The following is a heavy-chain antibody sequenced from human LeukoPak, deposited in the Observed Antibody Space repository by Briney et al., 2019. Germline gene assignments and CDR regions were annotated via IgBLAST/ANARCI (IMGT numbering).Heavy chain of an antibody. V-gene: IGHV3-33*06. CDR1: GFTFSSYG. Sequence: GRSLRLSCAASGFTFSSYGMHWVRQAPGKGLEWVAVVWYNGSNKYYADSVKGRFTISRDNSKNTLYLQMDSLRAEDTAVYFCAKRGVVIRVILVGFHKEAYYFDSWGQGALVTVSS. CDR2: VWYNGSNK. J-gene: IGHJ4*02. CDR3: AKRGVVIRVILVGFHKEAYYFDS. D-gene: IGHD3-22*01.